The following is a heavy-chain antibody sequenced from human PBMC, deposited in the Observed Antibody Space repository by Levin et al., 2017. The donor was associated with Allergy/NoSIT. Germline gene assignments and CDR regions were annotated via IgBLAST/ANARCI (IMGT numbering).Heavy chain of an antibody. CDR1: GYSLNSPSY. Sequence: PSETLSLTCTVSGYSLNSPSYWGWVRQPPGKGLEWIGSVHHRGATYYNPSFRGRISISVDTSRNQFSLKLRFVPAADTAVSFCARNATATAPGSFDYWGQGTLVTVSS. CDR3: ARNATATAPGSFDY. D-gene: IGHD1-26*01. J-gene: IGHJ4*02. V-gene: IGHV4-38-2*02. CDR2: VHHRGAT.